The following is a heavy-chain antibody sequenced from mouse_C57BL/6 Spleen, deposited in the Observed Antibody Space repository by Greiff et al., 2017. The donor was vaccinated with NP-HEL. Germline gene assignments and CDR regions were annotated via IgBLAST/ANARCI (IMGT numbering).Heavy chain of an antibody. V-gene: IGHV14-4*01. CDR2: IDPESGDT. J-gene: IGHJ3*01. CDR1: GFNIKDDY. Sequence: VQLQQSGAELVRPGASVKLSCTASGFNIKDDYMHWVKQRPEQGLEWIGWIDPESGDTEYASKFQGKATITADTSSNTAYLQLSSLTSEDTAVYYCTTDYWFAYWGQGTLVTVSA. D-gene: IGHD2-4*01. CDR3: TTDYWFAY.